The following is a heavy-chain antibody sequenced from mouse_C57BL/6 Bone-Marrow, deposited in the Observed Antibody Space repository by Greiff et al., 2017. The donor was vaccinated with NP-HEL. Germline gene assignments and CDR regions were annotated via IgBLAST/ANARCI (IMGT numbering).Heavy chain of an antibody. V-gene: IGHV1-50*01. CDR3: AIIYYDYDAGAWFAY. Sequence: QVQLQQPGAELVKPGASVKLSCKASGYTFTSYWMQWVKQRPGQGLEWIGEIDPSDSYTNYNQKFKGKATLTVDTSSSTAYMQLSSLTSEDSAVYYCAIIYYDYDAGAWFAYWGQGTLSLSLQ. CDR2: IDPSDSYT. CDR1: GYTFTSYW. D-gene: IGHD2-4*01. J-gene: IGHJ3*01.